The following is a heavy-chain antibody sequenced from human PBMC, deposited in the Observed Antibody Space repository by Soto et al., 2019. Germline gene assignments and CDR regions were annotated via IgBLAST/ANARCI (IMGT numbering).Heavy chain of an antibody. V-gene: IGHV3-74*03. CDR2: LSSDGFGA. CDR1: DFSLSPYW. Sequence: PXGSLRLSCAASDFSLSPYWMRGVRQVPGRGLEWVARLSSDGFGAAYADSVKGRFFISRDIARKTLSLQMNSLRADDTDVYYCARDLGGPDYWGRGTSVTVSS. CDR3: ARDLGGPDY. D-gene: IGHD3-16*01. J-gene: IGHJ4*02.